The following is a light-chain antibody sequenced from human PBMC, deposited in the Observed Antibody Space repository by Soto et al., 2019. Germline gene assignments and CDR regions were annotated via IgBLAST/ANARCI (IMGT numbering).Light chain of an antibody. Sequence: QSVLTQPPSVSGAPGQRVTISCTGSSSNIGAGYDVHWYQQLPGTAPKLLIYGNSNRPSGVPDRFSGSKSGTSASLAITGLQAEDEADYYCQSYDNSLSGSGVFGTGTKLTV. V-gene: IGLV1-40*01. J-gene: IGLJ1*01. CDR3: QSYDNSLSGSGV. CDR2: GNS. CDR1: SSNIGAGYD.